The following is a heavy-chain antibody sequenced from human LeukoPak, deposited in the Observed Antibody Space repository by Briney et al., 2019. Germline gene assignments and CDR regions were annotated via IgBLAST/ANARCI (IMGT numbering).Heavy chain of an antibody. Sequence: ASVKVSCKASGYTFTSYAMHWVRQAPGQRLEWMGWINAGNGNTKYSQKFQGRVTITRDTSASTAYMELSSLRSEDTAVYYCARGCYYDSSGYCDLLDYWGQGTLVTVPS. CDR2: INAGNGNT. CDR3: ARGCYYDSSGYCDLLDY. CDR1: GYTFTSYA. J-gene: IGHJ4*02. V-gene: IGHV1-3*01. D-gene: IGHD3-22*01.